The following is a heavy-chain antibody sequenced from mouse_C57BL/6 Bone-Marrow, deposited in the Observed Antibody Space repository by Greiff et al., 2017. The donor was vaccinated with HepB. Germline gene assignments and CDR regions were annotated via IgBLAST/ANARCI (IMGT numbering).Heavy chain of an antibody. CDR2: ILPSIGRT. CDR1: DSEVFPIAY. D-gene: IGHD2-4*01. J-gene: IGHJ3*01. Sequence: QVQLKESGSELRSPGSSVTLSCKDFDSEVFPIAYMSWVRQKPGHGFEWIGGILPSIGRTIYGEKFEDKATLDADTLSNTAYLELNSLTSEDSAIYYCARGIYYEYGAYWGQGTLVTVSA. CDR3: ARGIYYEYGAY. V-gene: IGHV15-2*01.